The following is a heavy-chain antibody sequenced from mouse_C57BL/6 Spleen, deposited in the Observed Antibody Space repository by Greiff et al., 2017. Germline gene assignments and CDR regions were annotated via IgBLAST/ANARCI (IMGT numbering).Heavy chain of an antibody. CDR2: IPPNSGST. J-gene: IGHJ2*01. V-gene: IGHV1-64*01. CDR1: GYTFTSYW. CDR3: ARAFITTNYYFDY. Sequence: QVQLQQPGAELVKPGASVKLSCKASGYTFTSYWMHWVKQRPGQGLEWIGMIPPNSGSTNYNEKFKSKATLTVDKSSSTAYLQLSSLTSEDSAVYYCARAFITTNYYFDYWGQGTTLTVSS. D-gene: IGHD1-1*01.